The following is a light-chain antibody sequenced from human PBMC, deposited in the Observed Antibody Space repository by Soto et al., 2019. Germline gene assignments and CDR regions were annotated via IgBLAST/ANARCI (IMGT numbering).Light chain of an antibody. V-gene: IGLV2-14*03. CDR3: VSYTSRTTYV. J-gene: IGLJ1*01. Sequence: QSVLTQPASVSDSPGQSITISCTGTSSDVGGSNFVSWYQQHPGKPPKLIIYDVANRPSGVSNRFSGSKSGSTTSLIISRLQTEDEADYYCVSYTSRTTYVFGKRTKVTVL. CDR2: DVA. CDR1: SSDVGGSNF.